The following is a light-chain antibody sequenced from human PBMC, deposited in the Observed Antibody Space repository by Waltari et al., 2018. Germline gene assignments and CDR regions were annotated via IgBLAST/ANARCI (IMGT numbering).Light chain of an antibody. J-gene: IGKJ2*01. V-gene: IGKV3-20*01. Sequence: EIVLTQSPDTLSLSPGERATLYCRAGQSVSNNYLAWYQPKPGQAPRLLIYGASTRATGIPGRFTGSGSGTEFTLTITRLEAEDFAVYFCQQYGRSPRTFGQGTKLEIK. CDR1: QSVSNNY. CDR3: QQYGRSPRT. CDR2: GAS.